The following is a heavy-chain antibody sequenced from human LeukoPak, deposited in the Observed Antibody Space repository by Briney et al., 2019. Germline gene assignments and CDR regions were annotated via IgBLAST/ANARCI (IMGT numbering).Heavy chain of an antibody. D-gene: IGHD6-19*01. Sequence: GGSLRLSCAASGFTFSSYEMNWVRQAPGKGLEWVSYISSSGSTIYYADSVKGRFTISRDNPKNTLYLQMSTLRAEDSAVYYCARGQSEAGIPTFDYWGQGTLVTVSS. CDR1: GFTFSSYE. CDR2: ISSSGSTI. J-gene: IGHJ4*02. CDR3: ARGQSEAGIPTFDY. V-gene: IGHV3-48*03.